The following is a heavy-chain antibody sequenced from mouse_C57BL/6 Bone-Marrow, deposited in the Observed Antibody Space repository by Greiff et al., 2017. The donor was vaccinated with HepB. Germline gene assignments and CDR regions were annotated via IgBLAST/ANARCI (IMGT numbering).Heavy chain of an antibody. J-gene: IGHJ3*01. V-gene: IGHV1-55*01. CDR1: GYTFTSYW. CDR2: IYPGSGST. D-gene: IGHD2-4*01. Sequence: QVQLQQPGAELVKPGASVKMSCKASGYTFTSYWITWVKQRPGQGLEWIGDIYPGSGSTNYNEKFKSKATLTVDTSSSTAYMQLSSLTSEDSAVYYDASPYYDYDVWDTWFAYWGQGTLVTVSA. CDR3: ASPYYDYDVWDTWFAY.